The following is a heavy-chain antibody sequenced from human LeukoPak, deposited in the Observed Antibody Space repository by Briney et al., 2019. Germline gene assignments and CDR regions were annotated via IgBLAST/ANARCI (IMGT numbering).Heavy chain of an antibody. CDR1: GGSISSYY. Sequence: SETLSLTCTVSGGSISSYYWSWIRQPPGKGLEWIGYIYYSGSTNYNPFLKSRVTISVDTSKNQFSLKLSSVTAADTAVYYCARHSSGYYFDYWGQGTLVTVSS. CDR3: ARHSSGYYFDY. D-gene: IGHD3-22*01. CDR2: IYYSGST. V-gene: IGHV4-59*08. J-gene: IGHJ4*02.